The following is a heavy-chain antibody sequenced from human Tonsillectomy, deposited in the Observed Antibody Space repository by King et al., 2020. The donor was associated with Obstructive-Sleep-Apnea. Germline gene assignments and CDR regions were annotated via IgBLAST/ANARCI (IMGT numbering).Heavy chain of an antibody. CDR1: GGSISTYY. J-gene: IGHJ4*02. D-gene: IGHD5-24*01. Sequence: VQLQESGPGLVKPSETLSLTCTVSGGSISTYYWSWIRQPPGKGLEWIGYIYYSGSTNYNPSLKCRVTISVDTSKNQFSLKLSSVTAADTAVYYCARSRDDYNPDEYYFDYWGQGTLVTVSS. V-gene: IGHV4-59*08. CDR3: ARSRDDYNPDEYYFDY. CDR2: IYYSGST.